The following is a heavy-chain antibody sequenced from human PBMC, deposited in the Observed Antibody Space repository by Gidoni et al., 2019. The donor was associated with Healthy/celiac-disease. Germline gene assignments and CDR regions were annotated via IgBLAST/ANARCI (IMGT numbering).Heavy chain of an antibody. CDR3: ARGEGRFGEFNY. D-gene: IGHD3-10*01. J-gene: IGHJ4*02. Sequence: QLQLQESGPGLVKPSQTLSLTRTVSGGSISSGGYYWSWIRQHPGKGLEWIGYIYYSGSTYYNPSLKSRVTISVDTTKNQFSLKLSSVTAADTAVYYCARGEGRFGEFNYWGQGTLVTVSS. V-gene: IGHV4-31*03. CDR1: GGSISSGGYY. CDR2: IYYSGST.